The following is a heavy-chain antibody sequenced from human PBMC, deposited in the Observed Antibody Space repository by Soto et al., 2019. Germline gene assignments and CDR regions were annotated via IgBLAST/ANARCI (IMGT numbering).Heavy chain of an antibody. J-gene: IGHJ4*02. Sequence: EAQLVESGGGLVQPGGYLRLSCAASGFTFSGNSMNWVRQAPGKGLEGVSYISPSSSTIYYADSVKGRFTISRDNAKNSLYLQMHRLRDDATAVYYCARGGSIAVAGRRFDNWGQGTLVTVSS. V-gene: IGHV3-48*02. D-gene: IGHD6-19*01. CDR3: ARGGSIAVAGRRFDN. CDR2: ISPSSSTI. CDR1: GFTFSGNS.